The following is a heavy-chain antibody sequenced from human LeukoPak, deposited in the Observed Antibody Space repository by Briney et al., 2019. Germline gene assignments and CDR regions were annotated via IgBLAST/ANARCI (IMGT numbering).Heavy chain of an antibody. V-gene: IGHV3-21*01. CDR2: ISSSSSYI. Sequence: PGGSLRLSCAASGFTFSSYSRNWVRQAPGKGLEWVSSISSSSSYIYYPDSVMGRFPISRDNAKNSLYLQMNSLRAEDTAVYYCARGGYYDSSGPLEGWGQGTLVTVSS. CDR1: GFTFSSYS. D-gene: IGHD3-22*01. CDR3: ARGGYYDSSGPLEG. J-gene: IGHJ4*02.